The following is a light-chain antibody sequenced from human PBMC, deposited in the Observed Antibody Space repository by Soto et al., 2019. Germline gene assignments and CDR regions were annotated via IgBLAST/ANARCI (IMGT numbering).Light chain of an antibody. V-gene: IGKV1-27*01. CDR3: QQYNTHSGT. CDR1: QGISNY. Sequence: DIQMTQSPSSLSASVGDRVTITCRASQGISNYLAWYQQKPGKVPKLLIYAASTLESGVPARFSGSRSGTDFNLTISSLQPDDVGTYYCQQYNTHSGTFGQGTKVDIK. J-gene: IGKJ1*01. CDR2: AAS.